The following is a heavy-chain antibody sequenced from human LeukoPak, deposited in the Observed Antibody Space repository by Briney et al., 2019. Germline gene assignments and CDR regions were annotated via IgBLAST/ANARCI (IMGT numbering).Heavy chain of an antibody. Sequence: SETLSLTCAVSGGSISSGSYSWAWIRQPPGKGLEWIGEIYHSGTTNYNPSLKSRVTISVDKSKNQFSLKLSSVTAADTAVYYCARVFGAAAVASFDYWGQGTLVTVSS. CDR2: IYHSGTT. CDR1: GGSISSGSYS. CDR3: ARVFGAAAVASFDY. D-gene: IGHD6-13*01. V-gene: IGHV4-39*07. J-gene: IGHJ4*02.